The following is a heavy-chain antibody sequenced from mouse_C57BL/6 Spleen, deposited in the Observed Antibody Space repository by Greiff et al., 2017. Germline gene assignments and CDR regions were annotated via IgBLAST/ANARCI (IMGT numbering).Heavy chain of an antibody. D-gene: IGHD2-5*01. J-gene: IGHJ2*01. CDR3: ARDGGYYSNSYYFDY. CDR1: GFTFSSYA. CDR2: ISDGGSYT. V-gene: IGHV5-4*01. Sequence: EVQLVESGGGLVKPGGSLKLSCAASGFTFSSYAMSWVRQTPEKRLEWVATISDGGSYTYYPDNVKGRFTISRDNAKNNLYLQMSHLKSEDTAMYYCARDGGYYSNSYYFDYWGQGTTLTVSS.